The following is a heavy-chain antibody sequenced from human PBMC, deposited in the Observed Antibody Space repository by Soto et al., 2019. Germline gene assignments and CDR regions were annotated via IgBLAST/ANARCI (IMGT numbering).Heavy chain of an antibody. CDR2: ISWNSGNI. V-gene: IGHV3-9*01. CDR1: GFTFHNYA. CDR3: AKDPYDSLTGYNSWFDT. D-gene: IGHD3-9*01. Sequence: EVQLVESGGALVQPGRSLRLSCAASGFTFHNYAMHWVRQAPGKGLEWVAGISWNSGNIDFGDSVKGRFTISRDNDKNSLYLQMNRRRPEDKAVLYCAKDPYDSLTGYNSWFDTWGQGTLVTVSS. J-gene: IGHJ5*02.